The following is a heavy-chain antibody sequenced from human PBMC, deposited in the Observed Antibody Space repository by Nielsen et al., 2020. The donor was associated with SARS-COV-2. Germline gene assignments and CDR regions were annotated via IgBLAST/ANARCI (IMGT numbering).Heavy chain of an antibody. V-gene: IGHV3-33*05. Sequence: GESLKISCAASGFTFSSYGMHWVRQAPGKGLEWVAVISYDGSNKYYVDSVKGRFTISRDNAKNSLYLQMNSLRAEDTAVYYCARGTQPGHYYYYYMDVWGKGTTVTVSS. J-gene: IGHJ6*03. D-gene: IGHD1-14*01. CDR1: GFTFSSYG. CDR2: ISYDGSNK. CDR3: ARGTQPGHYYYYYMDV.